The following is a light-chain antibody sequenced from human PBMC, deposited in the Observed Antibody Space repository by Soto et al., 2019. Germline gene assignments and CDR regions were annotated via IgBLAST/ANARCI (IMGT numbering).Light chain of an antibody. J-gene: IGKJ1*01. Sequence: DIVLTQSPATLSLSPGERATLSCRASQSVGTSLAWYQQRPGQAPRLLLSAASTRATGIPARFSGSGSGTDFTLTISSLQPEDVAVYHCQQYGALPPTFDQGTRVEIK. CDR3: QQYGALPPT. CDR1: QSVGTS. V-gene: IGKV3-11*01. CDR2: AAS.